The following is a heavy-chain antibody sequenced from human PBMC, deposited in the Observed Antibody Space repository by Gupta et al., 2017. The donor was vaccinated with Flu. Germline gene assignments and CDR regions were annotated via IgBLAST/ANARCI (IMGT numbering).Heavy chain of an antibody. CDR3: ATRSASTSLFADF. D-gene: IGHD2-15*01. CDR2: IKYDGSEI. CDR1: RKHW. Sequence: RKHWSGGVRQATGKGLEWVANIKYDGSEIFYVDSVKGRFTIARDNAKNSLYLQMDRLKADDTATYCCATRSASTSLFADFWGQGTLVRVSS. J-gene: IGHJ4*02. V-gene: IGHV3-7*01.